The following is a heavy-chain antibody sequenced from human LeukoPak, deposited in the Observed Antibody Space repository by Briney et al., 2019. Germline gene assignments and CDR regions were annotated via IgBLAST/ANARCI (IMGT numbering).Heavy chain of an antibody. D-gene: IGHD1-26*01. Sequence: PGGSLRLSCVASGFTFSNYWMYWVRQAPGTGLVWVSRINTDGSTTNYADSVKGRFTTSRDNAKNTLYLQMNSLRAEDTAVYYCARDSGTYYYYYMDVWGKGTTVTVFS. CDR3: ARDSGTYYYYYMDV. V-gene: IGHV3-74*01. CDR2: INTDGSTT. J-gene: IGHJ6*03. CDR1: GFTFSNYW.